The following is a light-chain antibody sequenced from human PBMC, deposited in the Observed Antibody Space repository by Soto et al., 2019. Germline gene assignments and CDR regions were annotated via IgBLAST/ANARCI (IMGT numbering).Light chain of an antibody. Sequence: QSVLTQPPSASGTPGQRVTLSCSGSSSNIGSNTVNWYQQLPGTAPKLLIYNNNQRPSGVPDRFSGSKSGTSASLAISGLKSEDEADYYCASWDDSLNGLVFGTGTKVTVL. V-gene: IGLV1-44*01. CDR2: NNN. J-gene: IGLJ1*01. CDR3: ASWDDSLNGLV. CDR1: SSNIGSNT.